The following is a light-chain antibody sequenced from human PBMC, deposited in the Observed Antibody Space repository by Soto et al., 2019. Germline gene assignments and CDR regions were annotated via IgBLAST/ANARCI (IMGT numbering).Light chain of an antibody. Sequence: IVVPKFPSTLSLSPGERATLSCRASQSVSSYLAWYQQQPGQAPTLLIFDASARATGIPARFSGSGSGTEFTLTISSLQSEDFAVYYCQHHNNWPFTFGQGTKVDIK. J-gene: IGKJ3*01. V-gene: IGKV3-15*01. CDR1: QSVSSY. CDR2: DAS. CDR3: QHHNNWPFT.